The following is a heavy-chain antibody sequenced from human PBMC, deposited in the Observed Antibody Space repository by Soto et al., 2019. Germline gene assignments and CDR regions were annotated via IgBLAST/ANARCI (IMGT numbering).Heavy chain of an antibody. Sequence: GGSLRLSCAASGFTFSSYVMHWVRQSPGKGLEWVAVISYDGSNKYYADSVKGRFTISRDNSKNTLYLQMNSLRAEDTAVYYCAKMGDSSGSYFDYWGQGTLVTVSS. V-gene: IGHV3-30*18. CDR2: ISYDGSNK. J-gene: IGHJ4*02. D-gene: IGHD3-22*01. CDR1: GFTFSSYV. CDR3: AKMGDSSGSYFDY.